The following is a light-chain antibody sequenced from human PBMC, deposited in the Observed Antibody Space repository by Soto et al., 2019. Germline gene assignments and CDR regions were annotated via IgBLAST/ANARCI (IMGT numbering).Light chain of an antibody. Sequence: DIQMTQSPSTLSASVGDRVTITCRASQSISSWLAWYHQKPGKAPKLLIYAAASLESGGPSRFSGSGSATDVTPTITGRQPEDFFTNYCLQKYFVARTFGGGTKVDIK. CDR2: AAA. CDR3: LQKYFVART. J-gene: IGKJ4*01. CDR1: QSISSW. V-gene: IGKV1-5*01.